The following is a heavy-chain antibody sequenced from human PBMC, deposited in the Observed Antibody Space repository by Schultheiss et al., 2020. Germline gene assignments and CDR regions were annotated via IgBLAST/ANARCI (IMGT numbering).Heavy chain of an antibody. J-gene: IGHJ6*02. CDR2: IYYSGTT. CDR1: GGSVSSGSYY. Sequence: SQTLSLTCTVSGGSVSSGSYYWSWIRQPPGKGLEWIGYIYYSGTTNYNPSLKSRVTISVDTSKNQFSLQLNSLTPEDTAVYYCARDEIVVVPAAIRRYYYYYGMDVWGQGTTVTVSS. CDR3: ARDEIVVVPAAIRRYYYYYGMDV. V-gene: IGHV4-61*01. D-gene: IGHD2-2*02.